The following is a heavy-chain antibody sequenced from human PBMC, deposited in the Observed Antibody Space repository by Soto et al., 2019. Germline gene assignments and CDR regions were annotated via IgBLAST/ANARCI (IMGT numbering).Heavy chain of an antibody. D-gene: IGHD6-13*01. CDR1: GFTFRSFT. CDR2: ISSNSAYI. J-gene: IGHJ5*02. V-gene: IGHV3-21*01. CDR3: TRDASRDSSARGWFDP. Sequence: LRLSWAASGFTFRSFTMNWVRQAPGKGLEWVSTISSNSAYIYYTDALRGRFTISRDNAKNSLHLQMNSLRAEDTAVYYCTRDASRDSSARGWFDPWGPGTLVTVSS.